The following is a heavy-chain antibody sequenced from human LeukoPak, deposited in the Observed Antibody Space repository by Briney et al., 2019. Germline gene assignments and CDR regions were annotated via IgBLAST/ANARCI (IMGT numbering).Heavy chain of an antibody. CDR2: IAPYNGDT. D-gene: IGHD3-22*01. CDR1: GYTFTNFG. V-gene: IGHV1-18*01. J-gene: IGHJ4*02. Sequence: ASVKVSCKASGYTFTNFGITWVRQAPGQGLEWMGWIAPYNGDTHYTQSLQDRVTMTTDTSTSTAYMELRSLRSDDTAVYYSASRNYYDTTAYYHFYFDYWGQGTLVTVSS. CDR3: ASRNYYDTTAYYHFYFDY.